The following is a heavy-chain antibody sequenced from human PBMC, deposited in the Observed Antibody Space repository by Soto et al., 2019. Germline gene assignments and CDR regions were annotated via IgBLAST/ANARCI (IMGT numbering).Heavy chain of an antibody. V-gene: IGHV1-46*03. CDR2: INPSGGST. CDR3: ARGGIAAQPNVDY. D-gene: IGHD6-13*01. Sequence: QVQLVQSGAEVKKPGASVKVSCKASGYTFTSYYMHWVRQAPGHGLAWMGIINPSGGSTSYAQKFPGRGTMTGDTSTSTVYMELSSLRSEDTAVYYCARGGIAAQPNVDYWGQGTLVTVSS. J-gene: IGHJ4*02. CDR1: GYTFTSYY.